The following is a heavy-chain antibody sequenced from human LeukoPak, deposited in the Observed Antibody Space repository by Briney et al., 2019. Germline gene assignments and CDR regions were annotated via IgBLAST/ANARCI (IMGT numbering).Heavy chain of an antibody. CDR2: ISYDGSNK. D-gene: IGHD2-15*01. Sequence: PGRSLRLSCAASGFTFSSYGMHWVRQAPGKGLEWVAVISYDGSNKYYADSVKGRFTISRDNSKNTLYLQMNSLRAEDTAVYYCVKQQATPSHYCSGGSCYSVAFDTWGQGTMVTVSS. J-gene: IGHJ3*02. CDR3: VKQQATPSHYCSGGSCYSVAFDT. V-gene: IGHV3-30*18. CDR1: GFTFSSYG.